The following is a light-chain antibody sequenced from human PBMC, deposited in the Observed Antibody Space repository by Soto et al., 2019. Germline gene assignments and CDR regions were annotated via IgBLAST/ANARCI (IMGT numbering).Light chain of an antibody. Sequence: EIVLTQSPGTLSLSPGERATLSCRASQTVGNTYLAWYQQKPGQAPSLLIDDASNRATGIPDRFSVTGSGTDFTLTISSLEPEAFAVYYCHQCATSPLTFGGGTKVEIK. V-gene: IGKV3-20*01. J-gene: IGKJ4*01. CDR1: QTVGNTY. CDR3: HQCATSPLT. CDR2: DAS.